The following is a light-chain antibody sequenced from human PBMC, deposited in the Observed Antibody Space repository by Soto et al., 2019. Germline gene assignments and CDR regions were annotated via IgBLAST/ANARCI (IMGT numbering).Light chain of an antibody. J-gene: IGKJ1*01. V-gene: IGKV3-20*01. CDR2: GAS. CDR3: QQYRK. Sequence: EVVLTQFPGTLSLSPGERATLSCRASQTITGTYLAWYQQKPGQAPRLLIHGASTRAIGIPDRFSGGGSGTDFTLTISRLEPEDFAVYYCQQYRKFGQGTKVDIK. CDR1: QTITGTY.